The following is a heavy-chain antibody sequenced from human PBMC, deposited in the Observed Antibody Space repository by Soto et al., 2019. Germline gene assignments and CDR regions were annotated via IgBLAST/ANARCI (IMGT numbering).Heavy chain of an antibody. Sequence: EVQLVESGGGLVQPGGSLRLSCAASGFTFSSYNMYWVRQAPGKGLEWLSYISTSSSTIYYADSVRGRITISRYNARDSLYLEMNSLRDEHTAVYFCARDSGMTRTYYYFDLLGRGTLVTVSS. D-gene: IGHD3-22*01. J-gene: IGHJ2*01. CDR1: GFTFSSYN. CDR3: ARDSGMTRTYYYFDL. V-gene: IGHV3-48*02. CDR2: ISTSSSTI.